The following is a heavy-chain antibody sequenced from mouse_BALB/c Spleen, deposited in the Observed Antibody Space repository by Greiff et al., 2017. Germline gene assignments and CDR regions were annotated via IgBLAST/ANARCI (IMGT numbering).Heavy chain of an antibody. J-gene: IGHJ3*01. CDR2: ISSGGSYT. V-gene: IGHV5-9-4*01. CDR1: GFTFSSYA. CDR3: AREAAFAC. Sequence: EVMLVESGGGLVKPGGSLKLSCAASGFTFSSYAMSWVRQSPEKRLEWVAEISSGGSYTYYPDTVTGRFTISRDNAENTLYLEMCSLRSEDTAMYYCAREAAFACWGQGTLVTVSA.